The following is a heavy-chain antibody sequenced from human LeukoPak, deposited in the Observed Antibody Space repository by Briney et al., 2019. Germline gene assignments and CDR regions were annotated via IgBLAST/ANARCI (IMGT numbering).Heavy chain of an antibody. CDR2: ISGSGGST. CDR3: AKEPQSHYYDSTKGYFDY. J-gene: IGHJ4*02. CDR1: GFTFSSYG. V-gene: IGHV3-23*01. D-gene: IGHD3-22*01. Sequence: GGSLRLSCAASGFTFSSYGMSWVRQAPGKGLEWVSAISGSGGSTYYADSVKGRFTTSRDNSKNTLYLQMNSLRAEDTAVYYCAKEPQSHYYDSTKGYFDYWGQGTLVTVSS.